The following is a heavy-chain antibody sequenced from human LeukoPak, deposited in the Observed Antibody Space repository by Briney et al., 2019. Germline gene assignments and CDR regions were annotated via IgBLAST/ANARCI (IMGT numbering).Heavy chain of an antibody. D-gene: IGHD3-16*01. J-gene: IGHJ4*02. CDR3: ARSLGDD. CDR2: INQNGREK. V-gene: IGHV3-7*01. CDR1: GLTISTYW. Sequence: GGSPRLSCEVSGLTISTYWMTWVRQAPGKGLEWVASINQNGREKYYVDSVKGQFTISRDNAKDSLYLQMNSLRDEDTAVYYCARSLGDDWGQGTLVTVSS.